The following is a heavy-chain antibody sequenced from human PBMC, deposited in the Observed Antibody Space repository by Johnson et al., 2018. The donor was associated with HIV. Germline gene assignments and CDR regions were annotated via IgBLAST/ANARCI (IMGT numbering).Heavy chain of an antibody. CDR2: ISFDGTNK. D-gene: IGHD3-22*01. V-gene: IGHV3-30-3*01. Sequence: QVQLVESGGGVVQPGRSLRLSCAASGFTFSSYAIHWVRQAPGKGLEWVAVISFDGTNKYYADSVKGRLTISRDNSKSTLYLQMNSLRAEDTAVYYCASPKGFGITMITEAFNIWGQGTMVTVSS. CDR1: GFTFSSYA. CDR3: ASPKGFGITMITEAFNI. J-gene: IGHJ3*02.